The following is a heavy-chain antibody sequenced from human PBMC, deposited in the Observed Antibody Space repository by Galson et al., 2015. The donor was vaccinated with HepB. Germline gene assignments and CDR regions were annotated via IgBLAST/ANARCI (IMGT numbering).Heavy chain of an antibody. CDR1: GFTFSTYG. CDR3: AEERNDAFHI. CDR2: IWYEGSIK. D-gene: IGHD1-14*01. V-gene: IGHV3-33*06. J-gene: IGHJ3*02. Sequence: SLRLSCAASGFTFSTYGMHWVRQAPGKGLEWVAVIWYEGSIKYYTDSVKGRFTISRDNSRNTLYLQMNSLRAGDTAVYYCAEERNDAFHIWGQGTMVTVSS.